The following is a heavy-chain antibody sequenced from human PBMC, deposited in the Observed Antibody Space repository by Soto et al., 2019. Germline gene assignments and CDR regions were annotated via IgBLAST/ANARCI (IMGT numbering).Heavy chain of an antibody. J-gene: IGHJ4*02. CDR3: ARDDAGTLDY. CDR1: GGSISSYY. CDR2: IYYSGST. V-gene: IGHV4-59*01. Sequence: SETRSLTCTVSGGSISSYYWSWIRQPPGKGLEWIGYIYYSGSTNYNPSLKSRVTISVDTSKNQFSLKLSSVTAADTAVYYCARDDAGTLDYWGQGTLVTVSS. D-gene: IGHD1-7*01.